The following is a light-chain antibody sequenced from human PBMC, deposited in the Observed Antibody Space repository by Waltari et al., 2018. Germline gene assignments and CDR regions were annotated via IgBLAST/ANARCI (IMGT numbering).Light chain of an antibody. V-gene: IGKV1-33*01. CDR3: QQYDNPALT. Sequence: DIQMPQSPSYLSASVGARLTITCQASQDISNYLNWYQQKPGKAPKLLIYDASNLETGVPSRFSGSGSGTDFTFTISSLQPEDIATYYCQQYDNPALTFGGGTKVEIK. J-gene: IGKJ4*01. CDR2: DAS. CDR1: QDISNY.